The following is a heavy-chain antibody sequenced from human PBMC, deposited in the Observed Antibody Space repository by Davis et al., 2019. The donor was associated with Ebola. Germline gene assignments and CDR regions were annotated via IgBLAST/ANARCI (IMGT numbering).Heavy chain of an antibody. Sequence: GESLKISCAASGFTFTNYWMHWVRQGPGKGLVWVSRINSDGSSTRFADSVKGRFTISRDNAKNTLYLQMNSLRAEDTAVYYCARGDSHAFDIWGQGTMVTVSS. CDR2: INSDGSST. CDR3: ARGDSHAFDI. V-gene: IGHV3-74*01. CDR1: GFTFTNYW. J-gene: IGHJ3*02.